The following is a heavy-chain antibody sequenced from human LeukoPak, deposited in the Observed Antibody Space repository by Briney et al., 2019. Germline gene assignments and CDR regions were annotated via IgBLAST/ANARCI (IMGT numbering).Heavy chain of an antibody. CDR2: IQYDGINK. J-gene: IGHJ4*02. CDR1: GFTFSNYA. Sequence: GGSLRLSCAASGFTFSNYAMSWLRQAPGKGLEWVAFIQYDGINKYYADSVKGRFTISRDNSKNTLYLQMNSLRTEDTTVYYCARRGAVAGTLDYWGQGTLVTVPS. D-gene: IGHD6-19*01. V-gene: IGHV3-30*04. CDR3: ARRGAVAGTLDY.